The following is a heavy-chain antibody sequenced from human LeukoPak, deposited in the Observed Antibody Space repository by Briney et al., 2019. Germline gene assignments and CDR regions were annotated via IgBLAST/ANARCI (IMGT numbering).Heavy chain of an antibody. CDR1: GFTFSSYW. D-gene: IGHD3-10*01. Sequence: GGFLRLSCAASGFTFSSYWMSWVRQAPGKGLEWVANIKQDGSEKYYVDSVKGRFTISRDNAKNSLYLQMNSLRVEDTAVYYCTRGPPDGSGNYYPGDFWGQGTLVTVSS. J-gene: IGHJ4*02. V-gene: IGHV3-7*01. CDR3: TRGPPDGSGNYYPGDF. CDR2: IKQDGSEK.